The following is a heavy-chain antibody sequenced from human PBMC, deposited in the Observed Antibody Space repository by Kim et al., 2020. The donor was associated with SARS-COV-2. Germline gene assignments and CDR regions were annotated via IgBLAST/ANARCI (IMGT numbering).Heavy chain of an antibody. CDR2: T. J-gene: IGHJ4*02. D-gene: IGHD3-16*01. Sequence: TSYAQKFQGRVTMTRDTSTSTVYMELSSLRSEDTAVYYYARDLGGYVDYWGQGTLVTVSS. V-gene: IGHV1-46*01. CDR3: ARDLGGYVDY.